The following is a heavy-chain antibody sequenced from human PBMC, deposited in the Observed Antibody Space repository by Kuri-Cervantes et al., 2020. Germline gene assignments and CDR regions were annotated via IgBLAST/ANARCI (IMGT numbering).Heavy chain of an antibody. J-gene: IGHJ4*02. CDR1: GGSFSGYY. CDR2: INHSGSI. Sequence: SQTLSLTCAVYGGSFSGYYWSWIRQPPGKGLEWIGEINHSGSINYNPSLKSRVSISVDTSKNQFSLKLSSVTAADTAVYYCARQGGSQYYFDYWGQGTLVTVSS. D-gene: IGHD1-26*01. V-gene: IGHV4-34*01. CDR3: ARQGGSQYYFDY.